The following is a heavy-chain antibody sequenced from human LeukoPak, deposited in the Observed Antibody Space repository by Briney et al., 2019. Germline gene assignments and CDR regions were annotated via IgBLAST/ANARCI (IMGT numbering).Heavy chain of an antibody. Sequence: SETLSLTCTVSGGSISSSSYYWGWIRQPPGKRLEWIESIYYTGSTYYNPSHKSRVNISVDTSKNQFSLKLSSATAADTAVYYCARHFHTAITPDYWGQGTLVTVSS. J-gene: IGHJ4*02. D-gene: IGHD5-18*01. CDR3: ARHFHTAITPDY. CDR2: IYYTGST. V-gene: IGHV4-39*01. CDR1: GGSISSSSYY.